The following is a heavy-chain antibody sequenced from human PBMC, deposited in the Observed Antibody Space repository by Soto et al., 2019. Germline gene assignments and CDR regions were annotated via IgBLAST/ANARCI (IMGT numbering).Heavy chain of an antibody. CDR1: SASIISEQR. Sequence: QMQLQESGPGLVKPSEILSLTCAVSSASIISEQRWSWVRQPPGKGLEWIGEIHHSGSTNNNPSLRSXXTXSXXKSKNQFSLNLNSVTAADTAVYYCARSFGWYAIDQWGQGTLVIVSS. CDR3: ARSFGWYAIDQ. D-gene: IGHD6-19*01. J-gene: IGHJ4*02. V-gene: IGHV4-4*02. CDR2: IHHSGST.